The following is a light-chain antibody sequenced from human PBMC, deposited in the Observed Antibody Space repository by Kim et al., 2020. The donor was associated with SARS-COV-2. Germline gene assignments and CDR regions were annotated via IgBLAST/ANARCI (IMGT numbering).Light chain of an antibody. J-gene: IGKJ2*01. CDR3: QQTYGTPT. Sequence: LSASVGDRVNITCRASQTISTDVNWYHQKPGKAPKVLIYATANLQNGVPSRFSGSGSGTDFNLTISSLQPEEFAIYYCQQTYGTPTFGQGTKLEI. CDR1: QTISTD. CDR2: ATA. V-gene: IGKV1-39*01.